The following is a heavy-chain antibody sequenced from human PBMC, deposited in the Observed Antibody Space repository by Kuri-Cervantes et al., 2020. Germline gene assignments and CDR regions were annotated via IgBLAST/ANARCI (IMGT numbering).Heavy chain of an antibody. J-gene: IGHJ4*02. CDR1: GFTFSDYY. CDR2: ISSSSSYI. V-gene: IGHV3-21*01. Sequence: GESLKISCAASGFTFSDYYMNWVRQAPGKGLEWVSSISSSSSYIYYADSVKGRFTISRDNAKNSLYLQMNSLRAEDTAVYYCVQGGSGSYPFDYWGQGTLVTVSS. D-gene: IGHD3-10*01. CDR3: VQGGSGSYPFDY.